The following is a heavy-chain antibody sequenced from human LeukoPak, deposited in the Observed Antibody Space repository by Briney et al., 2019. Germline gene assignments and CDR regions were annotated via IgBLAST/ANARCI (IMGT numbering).Heavy chain of an antibody. Sequence: ASVKVSCKASGYTFSSYYMHWVRQAPGQGLEWMGIINPSGGSTSYAQKFQGRVTMTRDTSTSTVYMELSSLRSEDTAVYYCAREGNGAYYFDYWGQGTLVTVSS. CDR2: INPSGGST. CDR1: GYTFSSYY. V-gene: IGHV1-46*01. CDR3: AREGNGAYYFDY. J-gene: IGHJ4*02. D-gene: IGHD1-26*01.